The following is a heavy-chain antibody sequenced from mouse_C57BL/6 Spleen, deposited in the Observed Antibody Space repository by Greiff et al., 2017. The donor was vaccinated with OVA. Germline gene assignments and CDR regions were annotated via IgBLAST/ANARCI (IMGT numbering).Heavy chain of an antibody. D-gene: IGHD1-1*01. CDR3: TTYYGSSYGFAY. CDR1: GFNIKDDY. V-gene: IGHV14-4*01. J-gene: IGHJ3*01. CDR2: IDPENGDT. Sequence: VQLQQSGAELVRPGASVKLSCTASGFNIKDDYMPWVKQRPEQGLEWIGWIDPENGDTEYASKFQGKATITADTSSNTAYLQLSSLTSEDTAVYYCTTYYGSSYGFAYWGQGTLVTVSA.